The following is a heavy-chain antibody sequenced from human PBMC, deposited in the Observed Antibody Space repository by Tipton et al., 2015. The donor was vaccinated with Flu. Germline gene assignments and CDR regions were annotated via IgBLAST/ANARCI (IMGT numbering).Heavy chain of an antibody. CDR2: IYFSGST. J-gene: IGHJ4*02. Sequence: LRLSCSVSGGSISGYYWSWIRQPPGKGLEWIGYIYFSGSTEYNPSLRSRVTISLDTSKKHFSLNLSSVIAADTAMYYCARGSYGELLYFDYWGQGTLGIVSS. CDR3: ARGSYGELLYFDY. V-gene: IGHV4-59*01. CDR1: GGSISGYY. D-gene: IGHD1-26*01.